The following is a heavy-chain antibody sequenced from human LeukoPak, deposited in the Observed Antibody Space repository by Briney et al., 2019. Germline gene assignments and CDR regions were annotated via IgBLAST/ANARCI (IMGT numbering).Heavy chain of an antibody. J-gene: IGHJ4*02. CDR1: GGSISSYY. Sequence: PSDSLSLTCTVSGGSISSYYWSWIRQPPGKGLEWIGYIYYSGSTNYNPSLKSRVTISVDTSKNQFSLKLSSVTAADTAVYYCARTYYFDYWGQGTLVTVSS. CDR3: ARTYYFDY. CDR2: IYYSGST. V-gene: IGHV4-59*07.